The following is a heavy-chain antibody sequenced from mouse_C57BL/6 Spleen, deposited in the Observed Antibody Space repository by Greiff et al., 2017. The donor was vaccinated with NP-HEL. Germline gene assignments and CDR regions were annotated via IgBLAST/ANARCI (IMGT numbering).Heavy chain of an antibody. V-gene: IGHV1-59*01. CDR3: ARYLLTGLGY. CDR1: GYTFTSYW. J-gene: IGHJ3*01. D-gene: IGHD4-1*01. CDR2: IDPSDSYT. Sequence: VQLQQPGAELVRPGTSVKLSCKASGYTFTSYWMHWVKQRPGQGLEWIGVIDPSDSYTNYNQKFKGKATLTVDTSSSTAYMQLSSLTAEDSAVYYCARYLLTGLGYWGQGTLVTVSA.